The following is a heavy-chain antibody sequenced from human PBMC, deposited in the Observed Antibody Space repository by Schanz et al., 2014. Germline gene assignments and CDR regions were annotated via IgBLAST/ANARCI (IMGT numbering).Heavy chain of an antibody. D-gene: IGHD3-10*01. Sequence: QEQLVQSGAEVRKPGSSVKVSCTASGGTFSSYTISWIRQAPGQGLEWMGRIIPVLAIADYAQKFQGRVTITADRAPSTAYTELSSLRSEDTDVHYCARGRGVFDYWGQGTLVTVSS. CDR3: ARGRGVFDY. CDR1: GGTFSSYT. V-gene: IGHV1-69*02. CDR2: IIPVLAIA. J-gene: IGHJ4*02.